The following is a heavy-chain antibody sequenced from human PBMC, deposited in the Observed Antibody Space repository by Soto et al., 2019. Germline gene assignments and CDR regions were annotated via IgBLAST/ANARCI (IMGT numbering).Heavy chain of an antibody. CDR3: AREEGTAMKIYYYYGMDV. J-gene: IGHJ6*02. Sequence: GGSLRLSCAASGFTFSSYAMHWVRQAPGKGLEWVAVISYDGSNKYYADSVKGRFTISRDNSKNTLYLQMNSLRAEDTAVYYGAREEGTAMKIYYYYGMDVWGQGTTVTVSS. D-gene: IGHD5-18*01. CDR2: ISYDGSNK. V-gene: IGHV3-30*04. CDR1: GFTFSSYA.